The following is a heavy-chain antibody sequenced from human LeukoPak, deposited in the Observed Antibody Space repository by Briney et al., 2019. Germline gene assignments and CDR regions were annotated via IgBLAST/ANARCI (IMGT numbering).Heavy chain of an antibody. D-gene: IGHD2-15*01. J-gene: IGHJ3*02. Sequence: GGSLRLSCAASGFTFSSYEMNWVRQAPGRGLEWVSYISSSGSTIYYADSVKGRFTISRDNAKNSLYLQMNSLRAEDTAVYYCARDRCSGGSCYSSSGAFDIWGQGTMVTVSS. V-gene: IGHV3-48*03. CDR2: ISSSGSTI. CDR3: ARDRCSGGSCYSSSGAFDI. CDR1: GFTFSSYE.